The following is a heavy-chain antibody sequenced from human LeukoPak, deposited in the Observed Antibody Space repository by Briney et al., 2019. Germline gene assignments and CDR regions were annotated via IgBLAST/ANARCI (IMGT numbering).Heavy chain of an antibody. D-gene: IGHD2-15*01. CDR3: ARGDLYYSDY. V-gene: IGHV3-7*01. CDR1: GFTFSSYW. J-gene: IGHJ4*02. CDR2: IKQDGNEK. Sequence: PGGSLRLSCAASGFTFSSYWMSWVRQAPGKVLEWVANIKQDGNEKYYVDSVKGRFTISRDNAKNSLYLKMKRLRAEETAVYYCARGDLYYSDYWGQGTLVTVSS.